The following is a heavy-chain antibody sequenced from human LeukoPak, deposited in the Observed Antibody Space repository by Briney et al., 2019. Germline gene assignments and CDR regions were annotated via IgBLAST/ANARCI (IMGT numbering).Heavy chain of an antibody. CDR3: ARQRDYYDSSGYYYHFDY. CDR2: INHSGST. Sequence: SETLSLTCAVYGGSFSGYYWSWIRQPPGKGLEWIGEINHSGSTNYNPSLKSRVTISVDTSKNQFSLKLSSVTAADTAVYYCARQRDYYDSSGYYYHFDYWGQGTLVTVSS. CDR1: GGSFSGYY. J-gene: IGHJ4*02. D-gene: IGHD3-22*01. V-gene: IGHV4-34*01.